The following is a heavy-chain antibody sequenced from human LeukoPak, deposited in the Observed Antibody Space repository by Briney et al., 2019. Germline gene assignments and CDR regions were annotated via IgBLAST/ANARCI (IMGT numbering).Heavy chain of an antibody. CDR1: GGSFSGYY. Sequence: SETLSLTCAVYGGSFSGYYWSWIRQPPGKGLEWIGEINHSGSTNYNPSLKSRVTISVDTSKNQFSLKLSSVTAADTAVYYCSGWRSSSSLNYYYYYGMDVWGQGTLVTVSS. J-gene: IGHJ6*02. D-gene: IGHD6-6*01. CDR2: INHSGST. CDR3: SGWRSSSSLNYYYYYGMDV. V-gene: IGHV4-34*01.